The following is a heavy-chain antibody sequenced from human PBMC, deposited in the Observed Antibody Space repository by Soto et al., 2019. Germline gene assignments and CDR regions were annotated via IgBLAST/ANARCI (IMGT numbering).Heavy chain of an antibody. CDR3: ARDYPGGKNFDY. V-gene: IGHV1-69*06. CDR1: GGTFSSYA. J-gene: IGHJ4*02. D-gene: IGHD2-15*01. CDR2: IIPIFGTA. Sequence: SVKVSCKASGGTFSSYAISWVRQAPGQGLEWMGGIIPIFGTANYAQKFQGRVTITADKSTSTAYMELSSLRSEDTAIYYCARDYPGGKNFDYWGQGTLVTVSS.